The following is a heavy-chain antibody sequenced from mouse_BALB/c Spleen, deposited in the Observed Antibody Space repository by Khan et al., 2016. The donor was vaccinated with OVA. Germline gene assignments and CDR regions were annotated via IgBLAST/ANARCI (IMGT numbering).Heavy chain of an antibody. CDR1: GYSFTSYY. J-gene: IGHJ3*01. Sequence: EVELVESGPELMKPGASVKISCKASGYSFTSYYIHWVMQSHGKSLEWIGYIDPFSGGTTYNQKFKGKATLTVDTSSSTAYIHLSNLTSEDYGVSYCTRNGYVAWFTYWGQGTLVTVS. V-gene: IGHV1S135*01. CDR3: TRNGYVAWFTY. CDR2: IDPFSGGT. D-gene: IGHD2-2*01.